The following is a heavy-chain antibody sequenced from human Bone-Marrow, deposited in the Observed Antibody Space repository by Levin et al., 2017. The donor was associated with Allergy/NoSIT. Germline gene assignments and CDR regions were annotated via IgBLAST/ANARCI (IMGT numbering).Heavy chain of an antibody. D-gene: IGHD3-10*01. CDR1: GFSFDSYG. CDR2: ISGNGGST. CDR3: ARAHMKYYGSGSYLYNWVDP. J-gene: IGHJ5*02. V-gene: IGHV3-20*04. Sequence: ETLSLTCAASGFSFDSYGMTWVRQGPGKGLEWVSGISGNGGSTGYGDSVEGRFTISRDNAQNLLYLQMNSLRPEDTALYYCARAHMKYYGSGSYLYNWVDPWGQGTLVTVSS.